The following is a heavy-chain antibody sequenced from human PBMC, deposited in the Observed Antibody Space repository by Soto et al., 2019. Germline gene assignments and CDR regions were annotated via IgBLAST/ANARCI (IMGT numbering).Heavy chain of an antibody. CDR1: GGSIDSGDYY. D-gene: IGHD1-7*01. Sequence: SETLSLTCTVSGGSIDSGDYYWSWIRQPPGKGLEWIGYVYYSGTTNYNPFLKSRVTLSLDKSKNQFSLKMNSVTAADTAVRYRARDGSAPPNYFDTCGQGTRVTV. V-gene: IGHV4-61*08. CDR2: VYYSGTT. J-gene: IGHJ5*02. CDR3: ARDGSAPPNYFDT.